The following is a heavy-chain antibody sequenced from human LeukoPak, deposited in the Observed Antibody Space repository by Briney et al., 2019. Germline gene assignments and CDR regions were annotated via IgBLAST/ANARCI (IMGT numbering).Heavy chain of an antibody. J-gene: IGHJ6*04. CDR3: AELGITMIGGV. CDR2: ISSSSSYI. D-gene: IGHD3-10*02. V-gene: IGHV3-21*01. Sequence: GGSLRLSCAASGFTFSSYSMNWVRQAPGKGLEWVSSISSSSSYIYYADSVKGRFTISRDNAKNSLYLQMNSLRAEDMAVYYCAELGITMIGGVWGKGTTVTISS. CDR1: GFTFSSYS.